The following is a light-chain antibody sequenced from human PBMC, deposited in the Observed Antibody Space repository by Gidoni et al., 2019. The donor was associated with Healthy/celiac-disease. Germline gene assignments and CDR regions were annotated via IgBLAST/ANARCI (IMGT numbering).Light chain of an antibody. CDR2: DDS. Sequence: SYGLTQPPSVSVAPGQTARITCGGNNIGSKSVHWYQQKPCQAPVLVVYDDSDRPSGIPERFSGSNSGNTATLTISRVEAGDEADYYCQVWDSSSDHVVFGVGTKLTVL. V-gene: IGLV3-21*02. J-gene: IGLJ2*01. CDR3: QVWDSSSDHVV. CDR1: NIGSKS.